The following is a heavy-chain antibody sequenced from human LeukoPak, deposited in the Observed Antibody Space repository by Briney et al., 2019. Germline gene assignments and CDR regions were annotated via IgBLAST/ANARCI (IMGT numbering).Heavy chain of an antibody. Sequence: PGGSLRLSCAASGFTFSSYAMTWVRQAPGKGLEWLPTITGGGGNSDYADSVKGRFTISRDNSKNTLFLQMNSLRAEDTAVYYCACSTPGRGTVFDHWGRGTLVTVSS. D-gene: IGHD3-10*01. J-gene: IGHJ4*02. CDR1: GFTFSSYA. CDR3: ACSTPGRGTVFDH. CDR2: ITGGGGNS. V-gene: IGHV3-23*01.